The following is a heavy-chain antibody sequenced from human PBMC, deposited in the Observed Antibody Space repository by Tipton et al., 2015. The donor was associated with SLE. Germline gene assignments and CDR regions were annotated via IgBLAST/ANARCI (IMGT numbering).Heavy chain of an antibody. V-gene: IGHV4-59*01. D-gene: IGHD2-15*01. CDR2: IYYTGST. CDR1: GGSISHYH. J-gene: IGHJ3*02. Sequence: LSCTISGGSISHYHWGWIRQPPGKGLEWIGYIYYTGSTNYNPSLKSRVTISLDTSKKQFSLKLSFVTAADTAVYYCARGASDIRDAFDIWGQGTMVTVSS. CDR3: ARGASDIRDAFDI.